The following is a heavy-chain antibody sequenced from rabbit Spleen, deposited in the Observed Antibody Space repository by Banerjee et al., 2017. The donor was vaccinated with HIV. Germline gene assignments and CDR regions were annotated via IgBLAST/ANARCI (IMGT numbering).Heavy chain of an antibody. D-gene: IGHD1-1*01. CDR1: GFDFSSYG. CDR3: ARDPAYASSSGVNIPYL. J-gene: IGHJ4*01. Sequence: QSLEESGGGLVQPGGSLKLSCKASGFDFSSYGVSWVRQAPGKGLEWIGYIDPVFGTTYYASWVNGRFTISSHNAQNTLYLQLNSLTAADTATYFCARDPAYASSSGVNIPYLWGPGTLVTVS. V-gene: IGHV1S7*01. CDR2: IDPVFGTT.